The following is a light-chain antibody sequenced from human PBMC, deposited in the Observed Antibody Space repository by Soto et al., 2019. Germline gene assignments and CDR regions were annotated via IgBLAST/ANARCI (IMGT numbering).Light chain of an antibody. CDR2: LEGSGSY. CDR1: SGHSSYI. J-gene: IGLJ3*02. Sequence: QLVLTQSSSASASLGSSVKLTCTLSSGHSSYIIAWHQQQPGKGPRYLMKLEGSGSYNKGSGVPDRFSGSSSGADRYLTISNLQFEDEADYYCETWDFNTRVFGGGTKLTVL. V-gene: IGLV4-60*02. CDR3: ETWDFNTRV.